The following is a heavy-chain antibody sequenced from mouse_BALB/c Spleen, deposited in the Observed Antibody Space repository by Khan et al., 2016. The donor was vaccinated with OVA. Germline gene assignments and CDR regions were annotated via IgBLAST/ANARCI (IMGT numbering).Heavy chain of an antibody. CDR2: IWAGGST. J-gene: IGHJ4*01. CDR3: ASTTATPYYAMDY. CDR1: GFSLTSYG. V-gene: IGHV2-9*02. D-gene: IGHD1-2*01. Sequence: QVQLKDSGPGLVAPSQSLSITCTVSGFSLTSYGVHWVRQPPGKGLEWLGVIWAGGSTNYNSALMSRLSISKDNSKSQVFLKMNSLQTDDTAMYYCASTTATPYYAMDYWGQGTSVTVSS.